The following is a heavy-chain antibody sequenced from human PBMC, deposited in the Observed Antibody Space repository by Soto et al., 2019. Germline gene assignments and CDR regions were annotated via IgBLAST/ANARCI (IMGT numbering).Heavy chain of an antibody. CDR1: GYTSTSYG. CDR3: ARGGGFYGAEKHYYYYMDV. D-gene: IGHD4-17*01. Sequence: GASVKVSCKASGYTSTSYGISWVRQALGQGLEWMGWISAYNGNTNYAQKLQGRVTMTTDTSTSTAYMELRSLRSDDTAVFYCARGGGFYGAEKHYYYYMDVWGKGTTVTVSS. CDR2: ISAYNGNT. J-gene: IGHJ6*03. V-gene: IGHV1-18*01.